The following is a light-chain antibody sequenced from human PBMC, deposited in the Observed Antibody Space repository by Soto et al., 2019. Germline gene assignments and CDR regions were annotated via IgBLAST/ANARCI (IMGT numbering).Light chain of an antibody. CDR3: QQYGSSPIT. CDR1: QSASSSD. V-gene: IGKV3-20*01. CDR2: GVS. J-gene: IGKJ5*01. Sequence: EIVLTQSPGTLSLSPGERATLSCRASQSASSSDLAWYQQRPGQAPRLLIYGVSSRATGTPDRFSGSGSGTDFTLTISRLEPEDFAVYYCQQYGSSPITFGQGTRLEIK.